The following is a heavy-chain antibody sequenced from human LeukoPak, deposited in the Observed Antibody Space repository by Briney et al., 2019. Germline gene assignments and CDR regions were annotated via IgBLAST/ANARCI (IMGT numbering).Heavy chain of an antibody. V-gene: IGHV4-59*01. CDR1: GGSISSYC. D-gene: IGHD3-3*01. Sequence: SETLSLTCTVSGGSISSYCWGWIRQPPGKGLEWIGYIYYSGSTKYNPSLKSRATISVDTSKNQFSLKLSSATDADTAVYYCARGRYDFWSGFFDYWGQGTLVTVSS. J-gene: IGHJ4*02. CDR2: IYYSGST. CDR3: ARGRYDFWSGFFDY.